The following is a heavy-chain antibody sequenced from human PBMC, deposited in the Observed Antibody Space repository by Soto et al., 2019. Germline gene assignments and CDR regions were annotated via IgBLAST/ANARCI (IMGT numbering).Heavy chain of an antibody. Sequence: SETLSLTCTVSGGSISSYYWSWIRQPPGKGLEWIGYIYYSGSTNYNPSLKSRVTISVDTSKNQFSLKLSSVTAADTAVYYCARGREGLNYDFWSGSYYYYGMGVWGQGTTVTVSS. J-gene: IGHJ6*02. V-gene: IGHV4-59*01. CDR1: GGSISSYY. CDR2: IYYSGST. CDR3: ARGREGLNYDFWSGSYYYYGMGV. D-gene: IGHD3-3*01.